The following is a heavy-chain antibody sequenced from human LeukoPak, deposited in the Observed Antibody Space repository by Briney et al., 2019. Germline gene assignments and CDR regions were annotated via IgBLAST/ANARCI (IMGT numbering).Heavy chain of an antibody. Sequence: GGSLRLSCAASGFIFSRYGMSWVRQAPGKGLEWVTGITGNGGSTYYADSVKGRFTISRDNSKNTLYLQMNSLRADDTAVYYCAGRSGYSPYYFDYWGQGTLVTVSS. CDR3: AGRSGYSPYYFDY. CDR2: ITGNGGST. CDR1: GFIFSRYG. V-gene: IGHV3-23*01. J-gene: IGHJ4*02. D-gene: IGHD2-15*01.